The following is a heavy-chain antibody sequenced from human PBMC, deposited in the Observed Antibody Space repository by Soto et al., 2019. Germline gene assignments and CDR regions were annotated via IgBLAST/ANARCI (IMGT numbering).Heavy chain of an antibody. Sequence: ASVKVSCKASGYTFTSYAMHWVRQAPGQRLEWMGWINAGNGNTKYSQKFQGRVTITRDTSASTAYMELSSLRSEDTAVYYCARDHYGSGSYYNVDYWGQGTLVTVSS. CDR2: INAGNGNT. CDR1: GYTFTSYA. V-gene: IGHV1-3*01. J-gene: IGHJ4*02. D-gene: IGHD3-10*01. CDR3: ARDHYGSGSYYNVDY.